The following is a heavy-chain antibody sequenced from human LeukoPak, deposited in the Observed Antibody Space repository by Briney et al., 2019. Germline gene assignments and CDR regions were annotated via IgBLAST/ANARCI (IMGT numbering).Heavy chain of an antibody. CDR3: ARVGEEKGYYYDSSGYYFDY. CDR2: IFYSGST. J-gene: IGHJ4*02. Sequence: SGTLSLTCSVSGGSIGSYYWSWIRQPPGKGLEWIGFIFYSGSTNYNPSLKSRVAISVDTSKNQFSLKPSSVTAADTAVYYCARVGEEKGYYYDSSGYYFDYWGQGTLVTVSS. CDR1: GGSIGSYY. V-gene: IGHV4-59*01. D-gene: IGHD3-22*01.